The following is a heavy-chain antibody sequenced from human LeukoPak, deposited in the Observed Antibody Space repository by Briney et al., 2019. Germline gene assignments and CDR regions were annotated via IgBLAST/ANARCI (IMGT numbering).Heavy chain of an antibody. D-gene: IGHD1-14*01. V-gene: IGHV3-23*01. CDR1: GFTFSSHA. Sequence: GGSLRLSCAASGFTFSSHAMSWVRQAPGKGLEWVSAISGSGGSTYYADSVKGRFTISRDNSKNTLYLQMDSLRAEDTAVYYCATRTRKGFIDYWGQGTLVTVSS. J-gene: IGHJ4*02. CDR2: ISGSGGST. CDR3: ATRTRKGFIDY.